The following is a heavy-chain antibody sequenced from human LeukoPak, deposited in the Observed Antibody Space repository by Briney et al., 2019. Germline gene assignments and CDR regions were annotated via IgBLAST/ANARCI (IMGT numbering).Heavy chain of an antibody. CDR2: IYYSGST. J-gene: IGHJ6*03. CDR3: ARAFYPGYYSYMAV. D-gene: IGHD3-3*02. V-gene: IGHV4-59*01. CDR1: GGSISPYY. Sequence: SETLSLTCTVSGGSISPYYWSWIRQPPGQGLEWIGYIYYSGSTNYNPSLKSRVTISVDTSKNQFSLKLSSVTAADTAVYYCARAFYPGYYSYMAVWGKGTTVTVSS.